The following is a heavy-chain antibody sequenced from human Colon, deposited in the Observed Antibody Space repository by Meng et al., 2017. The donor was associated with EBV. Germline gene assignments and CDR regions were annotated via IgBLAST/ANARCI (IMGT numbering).Heavy chain of an antibody. CDR2: IIHGGSP. J-gene: IGHJ4*02. D-gene: IGHD2-8*02. CDR3: ARRPTGIDY. V-gene: IGHV4-34*12. Sequence: QVELWQWGAGQLMTSGPLSLTCVVEGGSLGGAYWNWIRQPPGKGLEWIGEIIHGGSPSYNPSLKSRVTISIDTSKNQLSLMLSSVTAADTAVYYCARRPTGIDYWGQGTLVTVSS. CDR1: GGSLGGAY.